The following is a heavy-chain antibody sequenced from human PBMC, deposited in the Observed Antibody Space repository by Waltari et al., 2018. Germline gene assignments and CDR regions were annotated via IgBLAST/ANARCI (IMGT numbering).Heavy chain of an antibody. Sequence: QVQLVQSGAEVKKPGSSVKVPCKASGGNFSSCAISWVRRAPGQGLEWMGGVSPIVGTANYAQKFQGRVTITADESTSTAYMELSSLRSEDTAVYYCARARNKYANENDYWGQGTLVTVSS. CDR3: ARARNKYANENDY. V-gene: IGHV1-69*01. CDR1: GGNFSSCA. J-gene: IGHJ4*02. CDR2: VSPIVGTA.